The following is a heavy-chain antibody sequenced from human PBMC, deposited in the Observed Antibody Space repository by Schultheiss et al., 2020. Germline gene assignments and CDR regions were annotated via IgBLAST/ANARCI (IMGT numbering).Heavy chain of an antibody. Sequence: GESLKISCKGFGYSFTSYWIGWVRQMPGKGLEWMGIIYPGDSDTRYSPSFQGQVTISADKSINTAYLQWSSLKASDTAMYYCARQSRQGGGAFDIWGQGTMVTVSS. CDR1: GYSFTSYW. V-gene: IGHV5-51*01. CDR3: ARQSRQGGGAFDI. CDR2: IYPGDSDT. D-gene: IGHD1-26*01. J-gene: IGHJ3*02.